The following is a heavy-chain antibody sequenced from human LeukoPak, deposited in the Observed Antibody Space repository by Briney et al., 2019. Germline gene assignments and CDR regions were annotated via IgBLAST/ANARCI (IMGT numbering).Heavy chain of an antibody. D-gene: IGHD4-17*01. Sequence: GGSLRLSCAASGFTFSSYSMNWVRQAPGKGLEWVSYIGTSSSTIYYADSVKGRFTISRDNAKNSLYLQMNSLRAEDTAVYYCARVDYGDYGFDYWGQGTLVTVSS. CDR2: IGTSSSTI. J-gene: IGHJ4*02. CDR3: ARVDYGDYGFDY. V-gene: IGHV3-48*01. CDR1: GFTFSSYS.